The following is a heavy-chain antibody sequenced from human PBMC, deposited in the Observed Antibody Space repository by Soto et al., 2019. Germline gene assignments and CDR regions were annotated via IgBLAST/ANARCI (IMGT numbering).Heavy chain of an antibody. V-gene: IGHV4-61*01. CDR2: IYYSGST. CDR3: ARRGELERHSYDYYGMDV. CDR1: GGSVSSGSYY. Sequence: QVQLQESGPGLVKPSETLSLTCTVSGGSVSSGSYYWSWIRQPPGKGLEWIGYIYYSGSTNYNPSLKSRVTRSVDTSKNQFSLKLSSVTAADTAVYYCARRGELERHSYDYYGMDVWGQGTTVTVSS. D-gene: IGHD1-1*01. J-gene: IGHJ6*02.